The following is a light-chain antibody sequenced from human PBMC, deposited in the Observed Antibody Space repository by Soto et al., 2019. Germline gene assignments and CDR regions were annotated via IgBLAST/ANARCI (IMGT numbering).Light chain of an antibody. CDR3: QQYNNCPQ. V-gene: IGKV3-15*01. Sequence: EIVMSQSPANLSVTQGERATLSCRASQSVSSNLAWYQQKPGQAPRLLIYGASTRATGIPARFSGSGSGTEFTLTISSLQSEDFAVYYCQQYNNCPQFGQGTKVDIK. J-gene: IGKJ1*01. CDR1: QSVSSN. CDR2: GAS.